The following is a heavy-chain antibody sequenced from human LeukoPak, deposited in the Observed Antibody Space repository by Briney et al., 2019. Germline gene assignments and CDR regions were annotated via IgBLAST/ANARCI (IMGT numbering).Heavy chain of an antibody. J-gene: IGHJ4*02. D-gene: IGHD3-3*01. CDR2: INHSGST. CDR1: GGSFSGYY. Sequence: PSETLSLTCDVYGGSFSGYYWSWIRQPPGKGLEWIGEINHSGSTNYNPSLKSRVTISVDTSKNQFSLKLSSVTAADTAVYYCARGSVRYDFWSGYSGPIDYWGQGTLVTVSS. V-gene: IGHV4-34*01. CDR3: ARGSVRYDFWSGYSGPIDY.